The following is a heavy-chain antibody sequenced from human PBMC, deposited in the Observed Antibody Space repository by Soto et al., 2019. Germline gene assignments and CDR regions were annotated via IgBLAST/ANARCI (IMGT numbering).Heavy chain of an antibody. CDR1: GGSISSYY. CDR3: ARELGYCSGGSCYSADYYYYGMDV. Sequence: SETLSLTCTVSGGSISSYYWSWIRQPPGKGLEWIGYIYYSGSTNYNPSLKSRVTISVDTSKNQFSLKLSSVTAADTAVYYCARELGYCSGGSCYSADYYYYGMDVWGQGTTVTVSS. J-gene: IGHJ6*02. V-gene: IGHV4-59*01. CDR2: IYYSGST. D-gene: IGHD2-15*01.